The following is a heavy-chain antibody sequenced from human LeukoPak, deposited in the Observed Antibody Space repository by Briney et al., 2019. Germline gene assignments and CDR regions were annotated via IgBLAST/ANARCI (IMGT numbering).Heavy chain of an antibody. CDR2: IIPILGIA. CDR1: GGTFSSYA. V-gene: IGHV1-69*04. J-gene: IGHJ4*02. CDR3: AQNDYYDSSGYHG. D-gene: IGHD3-22*01. Sequence: SVKVSCKASGGTFSSYAISWVRQVPGQGLEWMGRIIPILGIANYTQKFQGRDTITADKSTSTAYMELSSLRSEDTAVYYCAQNDYYDSSGYHGWGQGTLVTVSS.